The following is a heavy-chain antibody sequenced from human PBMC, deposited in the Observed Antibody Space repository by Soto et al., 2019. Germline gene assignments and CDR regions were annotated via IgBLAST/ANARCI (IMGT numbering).Heavy chain of an antibody. Sequence: GGSLRLSCAASGFTFSSYSMNWVRQAPGKGLEWVSSISSSSSYIYYADSVKGRFTISRDNAKNSLYLQMNSLRAEDTAVYYCARDLDGANWFDPWGQGTLVTSPQ. J-gene: IGHJ5*02. CDR2: ISSSSSYI. CDR1: GFTFSSYS. D-gene: IGHD1-1*01. V-gene: IGHV3-21*01. CDR3: ARDLDGANWFDP.